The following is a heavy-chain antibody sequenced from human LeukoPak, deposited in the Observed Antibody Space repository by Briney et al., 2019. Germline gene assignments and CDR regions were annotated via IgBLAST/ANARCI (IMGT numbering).Heavy chain of an antibody. CDR3: ARERSRGIAVAGGGHWYFDL. Sequence: GGSLRLSCADSGFTFSSYSMNWVRQAPGKGLEWVSSISSSSSYIYYADSVKGRFTISRDNAKNSLYLQMNSLRAEDTAVYYCARERSRGIAVAGGGHWYFDLWGRGTLVTVSS. V-gene: IGHV3-21*01. CDR1: GFTFSSYS. D-gene: IGHD6-19*01. CDR2: ISSSSSYI. J-gene: IGHJ2*01.